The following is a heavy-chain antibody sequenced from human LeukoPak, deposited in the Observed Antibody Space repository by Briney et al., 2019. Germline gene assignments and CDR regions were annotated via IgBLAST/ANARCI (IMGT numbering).Heavy chain of an antibody. CDR1: GGTFSSYT. D-gene: IGHD6-6*01. CDR3: ARFRYSSSSGLQGWFQNDAFDI. V-gene: IGHV1-69*02. CDR2: IIPILGIA. Sequence: ASVKVSCKASGGTFSSYTISWVRQAPGQGLEWMGRIIPILGIANYAQKFQGRVTITADKSTSTAYMKLSSLRSEDTAVYYCARFRYSSSSGLQGWFQNDAFDIWGQGTMVTVSS. J-gene: IGHJ3*02.